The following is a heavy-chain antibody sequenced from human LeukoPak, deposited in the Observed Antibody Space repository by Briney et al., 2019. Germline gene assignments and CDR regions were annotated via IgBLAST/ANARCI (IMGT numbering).Heavy chain of an antibody. D-gene: IGHD6-19*01. CDR3: AREGIGYSSGWSWRAFDI. CDR2: IWYDGSNK. CDR1: GFTFSSYG. V-gene: IGHV3-33*01. J-gene: IGHJ3*02. Sequence: GGSLRLSCAASGFTFSSYGMHWVRQAPGKGLEWVAVIWYDGSNKYYADSVKGRFTISRDNSKNTLYLQMNSLRAEDTAVYYCAREGIGYSSGWSWRAFDIWGQGTMVTVSS.